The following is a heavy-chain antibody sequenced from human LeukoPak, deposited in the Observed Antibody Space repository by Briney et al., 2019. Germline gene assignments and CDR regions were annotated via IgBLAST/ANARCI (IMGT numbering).Heavy chain of an antibody. CDR3: ARDRTGEPDY. J-gene: IGHJ4*02. D-gene: IGHD7-27*01. CDR1: GFTFSSYS. CDR2: ISSSSYYI. Sequence: GGSVRLSCAASGFTFSSYSMNWVRQAPGKGLEWVSSISSSSYYIYYADSVKGRFTISRDNAKNSLYLQMNSLRAEDTAVYYCARDRTGEPDYWGQGTLVTVSS. V-gene: IGHV3-21*01.